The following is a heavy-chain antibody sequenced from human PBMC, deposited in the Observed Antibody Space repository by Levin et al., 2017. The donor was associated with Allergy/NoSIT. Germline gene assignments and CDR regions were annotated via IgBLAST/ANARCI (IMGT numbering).Heavy chain of an antibody. V-gene: IGHV3-9*01. D-gene: IGHD3-10*01. CDR3: AKAKTVDYYGSGRVYFDY. CDR2: ISWNSGSI. Sequence: SLKISCAASGFTFDDYAMHWVRQAPGKGLEWVSGISWNSGSIGYADSVKGRFTISRDNAKNSLYLQMNSLRAEDTALYYCAKAKTVDYYGSGRVYFDYWGQGTLVTVSS. CDR1: GFTFDDYA. J-gene: IGHJ4*02.